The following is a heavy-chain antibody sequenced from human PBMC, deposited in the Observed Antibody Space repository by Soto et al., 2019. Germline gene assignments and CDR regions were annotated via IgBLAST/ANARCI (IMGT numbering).Heavy chain of an antibody. Sequence: QVHLVQSGAEVKKPGASVKVSCQAFGYTFTRYNINWVRQAPGQGLEWMGWISAYNGNTNYSEKFQGRVTMSADTTTSTAYMDLRSLTSDDTAVYYCARDRAGRKYGDQPFEYWGQGTLVTVSS. V-gene: IGHV1-18*01. CDR2: ISAYNGNT. CDR1: GYTFTRYN. D-gene: IGHD4-17*01. J-gene: IGHJ4*02. CDR3: ARDRAGRKYGDQPFEY.